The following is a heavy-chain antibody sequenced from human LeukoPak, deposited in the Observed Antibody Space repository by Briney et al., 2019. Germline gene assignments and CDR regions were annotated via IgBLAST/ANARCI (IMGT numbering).Heavy chain of an antibody. CDR1: GYTFTSYG. CDR2: ISAYNGNT. V-gene: IGHV1-18*01. J-gene: IGHJ4*02. CDR3: ASTSLFGKYYFDY. Sequence: ASVTVSCRASGYTFTSYGISWVRQAPGQGLEWMGWISAYNGNTNYAQKLQGRVTMTTDTSTSTAYMELRSLRSDDTAVYYCASTSLFGKYYFDYWGQGTLVTVSS. D-gene: IGHD2-21*01.